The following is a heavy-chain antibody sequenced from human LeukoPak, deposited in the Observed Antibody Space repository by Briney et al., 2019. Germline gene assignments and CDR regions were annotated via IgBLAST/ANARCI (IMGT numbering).Heavy chain of an antibody. D-gene: IGHD3-22*01. CDR1: GFTVSSNS. J-gene: IGHJ4*02. Sequence: GGSLRLSCAASGFTVSSNSMSWVRQAPAQGLEWVSVIYSGGDTCYADSVKGRFTISRDNSKNTLYLQMNSLRAEDTAVYYCARDYDGFDYWGQGTLVTVSS. CDR2: IYSGGDT. CDR3: ARDYDGFDY. V-gene: IGHV3-53*01.